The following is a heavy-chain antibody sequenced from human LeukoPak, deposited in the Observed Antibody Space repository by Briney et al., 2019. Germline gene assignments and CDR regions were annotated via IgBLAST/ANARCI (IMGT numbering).Heavy chain of an antibody. Sequence: SETLSLTCTVSGGSISSGGYYWSWVRQLPGTGLEWIGYIYYSGGTYYNPSLKSRVTISVDTSKNQFSLKLSSVTAADMAVYYCARESSDGGWYFDLWGRGTQVTVSS. CDR1: GGSISSGGYY. CDR2: IYYSGGT. J-gene: IGHJ2*01. V-gene: IGHV4-31*03. CDR3: ARESSDGGWYFDL.